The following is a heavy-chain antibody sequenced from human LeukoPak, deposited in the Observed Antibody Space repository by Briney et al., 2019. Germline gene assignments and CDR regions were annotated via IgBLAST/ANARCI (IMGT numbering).Heavy chain of an antibody. CDR3: ARVTVIVAQFDY. CDR2: IKQDGSEK. Sequence: GGSLRLSCAASGFTVSSYWMSWVRQAPGKGLEWVANIKQDGSEKYYVDSVKGRFTISRDNAKNSLYLQMNSLRAEDTAVYYCARVTVIVAQFDYWGQGTLVTVSS. V-gene: IGHV3-7*01. J-gene: IGHJ4*02. D-gene: IGHD3-22*01. CDR1: GFTVSSYW.